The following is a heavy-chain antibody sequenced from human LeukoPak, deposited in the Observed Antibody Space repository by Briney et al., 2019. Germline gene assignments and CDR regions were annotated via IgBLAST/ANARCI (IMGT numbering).Heavy chain of an antibody. V-gene: IGHV4-39*01. Sequence: SETLSLTCTVSGGSISSYYWGWIRQPPGKGLEWIGSIYYSGSTYYNPSLKSRVTISVDTSKNQFSLKLSSVTAADTAVYYCARFCRDSSGYYLSFDYWGQGTLVTVSS. CDR3: ARFCRDSSGYYLSFDY. J-gene: IGHJ4*02. CDR2: IYYSGST. CDR1: GGSISSYY. D-gene: IGHD3-22*01.